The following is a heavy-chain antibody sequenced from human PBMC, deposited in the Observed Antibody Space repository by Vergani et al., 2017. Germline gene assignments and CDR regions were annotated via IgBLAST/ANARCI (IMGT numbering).Heavy chain of an antibody. V-gene: IGHV4-61*02. CDR3: ATIGYRRWCYYFDY. D-gene: IGHD4/OR15-4a*01. J-gene: IGHJ4*02. Sequence: QVKLQESGPGLLKPSQTLSLTCTVSGESIRSGSHYWSWIRQPAGKGPEWIGHIHTGGSTDLNPSFKSRVSISVDTSKSQFSLKLNSVTVADTAVYYCATIGYRRWCYYFDYWGQGILVTVSS. CDR1: GESIRSGSHY. CDR2: IHTGGST.